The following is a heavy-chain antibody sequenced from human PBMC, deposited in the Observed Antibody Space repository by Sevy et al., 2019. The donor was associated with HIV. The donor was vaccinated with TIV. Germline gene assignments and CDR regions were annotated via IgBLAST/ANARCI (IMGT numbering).Heavy chain of an antibody. CDR2: ISGSGGST. D-gene: IGHD2-21*02. CDR1: GFTFSSYA. V-gene: IGHV3-23*01. J-gene: IGHJ4*02. Sequence: GSLRLSCAASGFTFSSYAMSWVRQAPGKGLEWVSVISGSGGSTYYADAVKGRFTISRDNSKNTLYLQMNSLRAEDTAVYYCAKDRARSIPLVVLTAIDYWGQGTLVTVSS. CDR3: AKDRARSIPLVVLTAIDY.